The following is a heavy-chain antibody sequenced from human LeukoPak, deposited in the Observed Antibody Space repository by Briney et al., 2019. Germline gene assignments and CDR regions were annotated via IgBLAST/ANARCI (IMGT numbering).Heavy chain of an antibody. Sequence: GGSLRLSCTVSGFTVSSNSMSWVRQAPGKGLEWVSAISGSGGSTYYADSVKGRFTISRDNSKNTLYLQMNSLRAEDTAVYYCAKGPSIAAAGSEDYFDYWGQGTLVTVSS. CDR3: AKGPSIAAAGSEDYFDY. J-gene: IGHJ4*02. CDR1: GFTVSSNS. D-gene: IGHD6-13*01. CDR2: ISGSGGST. V-gene: IGHV3-23*01.